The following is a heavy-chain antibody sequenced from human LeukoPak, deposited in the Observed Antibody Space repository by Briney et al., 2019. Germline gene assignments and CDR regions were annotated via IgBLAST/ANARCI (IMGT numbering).Heavy chain of an antibody. CDR3: ARDSHYYGSGKYGVDY. Sequence: PGGSLRLSCAASGFTFSSYEMNWVRQAPGKGLEWVSYISSSGSTIYYADSVKGRFTISRDNAKNSLYLQMNSLRAEDTAVYYCARDSHYYGSGKYGVDYWGQGTLVTVSS. J-gene: IGHJ4*02. D-gene: IGHD3-10*01. CDR2: ISSSGSTI. V-gene: IGHV3-48*03. CDR1: GFTFSSYE.